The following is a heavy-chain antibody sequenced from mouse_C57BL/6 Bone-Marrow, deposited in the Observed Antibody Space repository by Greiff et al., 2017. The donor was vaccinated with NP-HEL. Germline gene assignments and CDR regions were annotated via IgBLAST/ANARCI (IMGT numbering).Heavy chain of an antibody. D-gene: IGHD1-1*01. CDR3: ARDYYGSSYGYFDV. Sequence: QVQLQQSGPELVKPGASVKISCKASGYAFSSSWMNWVKQRPGKGLEWIGRIYPGDGDTNYNGKFKGKATLTADKSSSTAYMQLSSLTSEDSAVYFGARDYYGSSYGYFDVWGTGTTVTVSS. V-gene: IGHV1-82*01. CDR2: IYPGDGDT. CDR1: GYAFSSSW. J-gene: IGHJ1*03.